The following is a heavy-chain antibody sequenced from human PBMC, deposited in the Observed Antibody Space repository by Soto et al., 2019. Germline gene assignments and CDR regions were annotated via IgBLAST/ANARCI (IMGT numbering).Heavy chain of an antibody. CDR3: ATSSRITMIVVVIAPATFDY. Sequence: LRLSCAASGFTFSSYAMSWVRQAPGKGLEWVSAISGSGGSTYYADSVKGRFTISRDNSKNTLYLQMNSLRAEDTAVYYCATSSRITMIVVVIAPATFDYWGQGTLVTVS. V-gene: IGHV3-23*01. D-gene: IGHD3-22*01. J-gene: IGHJ4*02. CDR2: ISGSGGST. CDR1: GFTFSSYA.